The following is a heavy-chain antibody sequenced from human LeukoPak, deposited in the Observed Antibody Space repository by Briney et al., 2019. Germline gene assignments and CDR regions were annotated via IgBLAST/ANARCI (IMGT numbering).Heavy chain of an antibody. V-gene: IGHV4-34*01. CDR2: IYYSGST. D-gene: IGHD3-22*01. CDR1: GGSFSGYY. CDR3: ARHGPDGGSGYFPS. J-gene: IGHJ4*02. Sequence: PSETLSLTCAVYGGSFSGYYWSWIRQPPGKGLEWIGSIYYSGSTYYNPSLKSRVTISVDTSKNQFSLKLSSVTAADTAVYYCARHGPDGGSGYFPSWGQGTLVTVSS.